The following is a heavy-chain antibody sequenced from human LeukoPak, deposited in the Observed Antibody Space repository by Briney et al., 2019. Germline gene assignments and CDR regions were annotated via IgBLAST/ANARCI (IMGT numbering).Heavy chain of an antibody. CDR1: GYTFTNYY. D-gene: IGHD6-13*01. J-gene: IGHJ4*02. CDR2: MNPNSGNT. CDR3: ARRPIAAADY. V-gene: IGHV1-8*02. Sequence: ASVKVSCKASGYTFTNYYIHWVRQATGQGLEWMGWMNPNSGNTGYAQRFQGRVTMTRNTSISTAYMELSSLRSEDTAVYYCARRPIAAADYWGQGTLVTVSS.